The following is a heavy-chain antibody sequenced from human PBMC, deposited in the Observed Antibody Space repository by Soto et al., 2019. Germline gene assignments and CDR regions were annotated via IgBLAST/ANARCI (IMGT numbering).Heavy chain of an antibody. CDR3: ARDRRVVTTYRESSYYYYYMDV. J-gene: IGHJ6*03. CDR1: GFTFSDYY. D-gene: IGHD2-21*02. V-gene: IGHV3-11*01. CDR2: ISSSGSTI. Sequence: GGSLRLSCAASGFTFSDYYMSWIRQAPGKGLEWVSYISSSGSTIYYADSVKGRFTISRDNAKNSLYLQMNSLRAEDTAVYYCARDRRVVTTYRESSYYYYYMDVWGKGTTVTVSS.